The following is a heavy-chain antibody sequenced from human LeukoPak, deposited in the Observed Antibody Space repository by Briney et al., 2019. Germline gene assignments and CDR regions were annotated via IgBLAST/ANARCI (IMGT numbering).Heavy chain of an antibody. Sequence: GGSLRLSCAASGFTVSTNYMNWVRQAPRKGLEWVSILYSGSDTYYADSMKGRFTISRDSSKNILSLQMNNLRAEDTAVYYCARVGDHFHWYLDLWGRGTLVTVSS. CDR1: GFTVSTNY. V-gene: IGHV3-53*01. J-gene: IGHJ2*01. CDR2: LYSGSDT. CDR3: ARVGDHFHWYLDL. D-gene: IGHD3-10*01.